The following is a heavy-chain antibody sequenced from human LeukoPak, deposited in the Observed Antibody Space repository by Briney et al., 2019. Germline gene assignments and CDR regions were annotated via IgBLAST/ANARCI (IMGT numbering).Heavy chain of an antibody. J-gene: IGHJ4*02. CDR2: ISYDGSNE. CDR3: AKEFNRGLPDY. Sequence: GGSLRLSCAASGFTFSTYGIHWVRQAPGKGLEWVAVISYDGSNEYYADSVKGRFTISRDNSKNTLYLQMSSLRAEDTAVYYCAKEFNRGLPDYWGQGTLVTVPS. V-gene: IGHV3-30*18. CDR1: GFTFSTYG. D-gene: IGHD2-21*01.